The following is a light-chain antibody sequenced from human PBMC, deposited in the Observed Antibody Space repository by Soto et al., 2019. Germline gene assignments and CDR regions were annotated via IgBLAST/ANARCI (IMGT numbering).Light chain of an antibody. CDR1: QSISSY. CDR3: QQSYSTPT. CDR2: AAS. Sequence: DIQMTQSPSSLSASVGDRVTITCRASQSISSYLNWYQQKPGKAPKLLIYAASSLQSGVPSRFSGSGSGTDFALTISSLQHEDFATYYCQQSYSTPTFGKGTKLEIK. V-gene: IGKV1-39*01. J-gene: IGKJ2*01.